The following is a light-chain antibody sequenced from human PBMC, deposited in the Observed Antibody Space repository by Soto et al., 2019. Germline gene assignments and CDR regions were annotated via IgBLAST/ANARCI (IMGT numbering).Light chain of an antibody. J-gene: IGKJ2*01. V-gene: IGKV3-11*01. CDR1: QRVSSY. CDR2: DAS. Sequence: EIVLTQSPATLSLSPGERATLSCRASQRVSSYLAWYQQKPGQAPRLLIYDASNRATGIPARFSGSGSGTDVTLTISSLEPEDFAVYYCQQRSNWPGTFGQGTKLEIK. CDR3: QQRSNWPGT.